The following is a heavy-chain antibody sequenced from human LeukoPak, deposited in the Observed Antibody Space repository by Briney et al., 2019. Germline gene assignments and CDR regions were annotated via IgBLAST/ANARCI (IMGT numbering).Heavy chain of an antibody. CDR3: ARTEIAAAGIGFFDY. Sequence: SETLSLTRTVSGGSISSSSYYWGWIRQPPGKGLEWIGSIYYSGSTYYNPSLKSRVTISVDTSKNQFSLKLSSVTAADTAVYYCARTEIAAAGIGFFDYWGQGTLVTVSS. V-gene: IGHV4-39*01. J-gene: IGHJ4*02. CDR1: GGSISSSSYY. D-gene: IGHD6-13*01. CDR2: IYYSGST.